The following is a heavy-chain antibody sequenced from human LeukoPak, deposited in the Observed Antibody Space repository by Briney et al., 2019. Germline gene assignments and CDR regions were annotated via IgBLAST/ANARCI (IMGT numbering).Heavy chain of an antibody. V-gene: IGHV4-39*07. Sequence: PSETLSLTCIVSGGSISSSIYYWAWVRQPPGKGLEWIGTVFYNGATQYSPSLRSRVTISIDTSTNQFSLKLTSVTAADTALYYCPRELRYDNSDSGAFWGQGTVVTVSS. J-gene: IGHJ3*01. D-gene: IGHD3-22*01. CDR2: VFYNGAT. CDR1: GGSISSSIYY. CDR3: PRELRYDNSDSGAF.